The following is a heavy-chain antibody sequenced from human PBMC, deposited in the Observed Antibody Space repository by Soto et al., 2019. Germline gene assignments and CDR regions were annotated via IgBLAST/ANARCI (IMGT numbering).Heavy chain of an antibody. J-gene: IGHJ4*02. CDR2: ISYDGSNK. D-gene: IGHD5-12*01. Sequence: QVQLVESGGGVVQPGRSLRLSCAASGFTFSSYAMHWVRQAPGKGLEWVAVISYDGSNKYYADSVKGRFTISRDNSKNTLYLQMNSLRAEDTAVYYCASLDGMATIVYFDYWGQGTLVTVSS. CDR3: ASLDGMATIVYFDY. V-gene: IGHV3-30-3*01. CDR1: GFTFSSYA.